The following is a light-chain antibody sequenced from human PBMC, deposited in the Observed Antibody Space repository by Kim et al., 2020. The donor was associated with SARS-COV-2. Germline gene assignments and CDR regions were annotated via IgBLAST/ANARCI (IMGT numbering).Light chain of an antibody. Sequence: ASVKLTCTRNSGHSSDAITWHQQQPEKAPRYLMTLNSDGTHTKGDGIPDRFSGSSSGAERYLTIFSLQSDDEADYYCHTWGTGIWVFGGGTQLTVL. CDR2: LNSDGTH. CDR3: HTWGTGIWV. J-gene: IGLJ3*02. CDR1: SGHSSDA. V-gene: IGLV4-69*01.